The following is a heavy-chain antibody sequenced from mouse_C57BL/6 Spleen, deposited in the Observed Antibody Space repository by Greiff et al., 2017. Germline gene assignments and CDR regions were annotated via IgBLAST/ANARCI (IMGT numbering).Heavy chain of an antibody. V-gene: IGHV1-55*01. J-gene: IGHJ3*01. CDR1: GYTFTSYW. Sequence: QVQLQQPGAELVKPGASVKMSCKASGYTFTSYWIPWVKQRPGQGLEWIGDLYPGTGSTNYNEKFKSKATLTVDQSSSTAYMQLSSLTSDDSAVYYCARTGGSCYGFAYWGQGTLLTVSA. CDR2: LYPGTGST. D-gene: IGHD1-1*01. CDR3: ARTGGSCYGFAY.